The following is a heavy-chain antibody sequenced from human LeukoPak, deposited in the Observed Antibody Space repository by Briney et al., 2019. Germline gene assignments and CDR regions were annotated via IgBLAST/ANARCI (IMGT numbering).Heavy chain of an antibody. CDR2: ISSSSSYI. CDR3: ARVRPGQWLLRDAFDI. D-gene: IGHD6-19*01. J-gene: IGHJ3*02. CDR1: VFTFSYYN. Sequence: GGSLRLSCAASVFTFSYYNINWVRQAPGQGLEWVSSISSSSSYIYYSDSVKGRFTISRDNAKNSLHLQMNSLRAEDTALYYCARVRPGQWLLRDAFDIWGQGTMVTVSS. V-gene: IGHV3-21*01.